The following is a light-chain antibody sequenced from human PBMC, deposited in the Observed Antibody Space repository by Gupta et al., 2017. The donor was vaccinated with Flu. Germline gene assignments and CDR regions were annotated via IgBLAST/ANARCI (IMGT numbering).Light chain of an antibody. Sequence: SSALTQDPAVSVALGQTVRITCQGDSLRNSYASCYQHKPVQAPVLVIYAKNIRPSGIPDRFSGSSSGNTAALTITGAQAEEEADYYCNARDSTDNHQAVFGGGTKLTVL. V-gene: IGLV3-19*01. CDR3: NARDSTDNHQAV. CDR2: AKN. J-gene: IGLJ2*01. CDR1: SLRNSY.